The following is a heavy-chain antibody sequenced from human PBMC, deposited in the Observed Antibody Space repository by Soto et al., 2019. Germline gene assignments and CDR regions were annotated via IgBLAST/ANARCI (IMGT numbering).Heavy chain of an antibody. J-gene: IGHJ6*02. D-gene: IGHD5-18*01. V-gene: IGHV1-69*01. CDR3: ASSERIQQYYYYGMDV. CDR1: GGTFSSYA. Sequence: QVQLVQSGAEVKKPGSSVKVSCKASGGTFSSYAISWVRQAPGQGLEWMGGIIPIFGTANYAQKFQGRVTITADESTRTAYMERSSLRSEDTAVYYCASSERIQQYYYYGMDVWGQGTTVTVSS. CDR2: IIPIFGTA.